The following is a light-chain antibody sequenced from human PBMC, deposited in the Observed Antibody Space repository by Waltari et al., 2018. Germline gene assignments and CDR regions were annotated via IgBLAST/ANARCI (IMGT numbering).Light chain of an antibody. CDR3: QHHFRLPAT. J-gene: IGKJ1*01. Sequence: EFVLTQSPVSLSLFPGERATLTCRSSQSISRYLAWYQQNPGQAPRLLIYGASNRATGVPPRFSGSGSGTDFSLTISGLEPEDSAVYYCQHHFRLPATFGQGTKVEIK. CDR1: QSISRY. CDR2: GAS. V-gene: IGKV3-20*01.